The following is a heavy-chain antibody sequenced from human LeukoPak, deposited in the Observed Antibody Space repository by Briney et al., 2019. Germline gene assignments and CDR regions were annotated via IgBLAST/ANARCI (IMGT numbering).Heavy chain of an antibody. CDR1: GFIFSDYY. V-gene: IGHV3-11*01. D-gene: IGHD3-10*01. Sequence: GGSLRLSCAASGFIFSDYYMTWIRQAPGKGLEWLSSISTTGTTTYYADSVKGRFTNSRDNAKNSLYLQMNSLRAEDTAVYYCARRVYYGSGTSQYYFDYWGQGTLVTVSS. J-gene: IGHJ4*02. CDR3: ARRVYYGSGTSQYYFDY. CDR2: ISTTGTTT.